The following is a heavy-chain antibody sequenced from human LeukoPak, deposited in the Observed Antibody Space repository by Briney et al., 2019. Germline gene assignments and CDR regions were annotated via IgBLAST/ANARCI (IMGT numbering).Heavy chain of an antibody. J-gene: IGHJ4*02. CDR2: ISGSSDYR. CDR1: GFTFSSYS. Sequence: GGSLRLSCAASGFTFSSYSFNWVRQAPGKGLKWVSSISGSSDYRSYADSVKGRFTISRDNAKNSLYLQMNSLRAEDTAVYYCARDLARAGTTDSFVKWGQGTLV. CDR3: ARDLARAGTTDSFVK. V-gene: IGHV3-21*01. D-gene: IGHD1-7*01.